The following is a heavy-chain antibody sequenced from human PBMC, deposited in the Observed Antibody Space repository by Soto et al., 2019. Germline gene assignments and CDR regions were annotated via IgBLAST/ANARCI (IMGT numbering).Heavy chain of an antibody. D-gene: IGHD3-10*01. Sequence: QVQLQDTGPGLVKPSETLSLTCTVSGGAISNYYWSWIRQSPGKGLEWIGSGYYDGSTVYNPSLTSRVTISLDTSKTQFSLTLSSVTSADTAVYFCARAIRWFGDFVYWGPGIAVTVSP. CDR2: GYYDGST. V-gene: IGHV4-59*01. CDR1: GGAISNYY. J-gene: IGHJ4*02. CDR3: ARAIRWFGDFVY.